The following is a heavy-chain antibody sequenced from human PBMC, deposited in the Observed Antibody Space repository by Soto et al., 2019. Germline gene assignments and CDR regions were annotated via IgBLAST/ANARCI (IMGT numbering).Heavy chain of an antibody. J-gene: IGHJ6*02. CDR3: AKDLGDSCGWGYYYYGMDV. Sequence: GGSLRLSCAASGFTFSSYGMHWVRQAPGKGLEWVAVISYDGSNKYYADSVKGRFTISRDNSKNTLYLQMNSLRAEDTAVYYCAKDLGDSCGWGYYYYGMDVWGQGTTVTVSS. V-gene: IGHV3-30*18. CDR2: ISYDGSNK. CDR1: GFTFSSYG. D-gene: IGHD6-19*01.